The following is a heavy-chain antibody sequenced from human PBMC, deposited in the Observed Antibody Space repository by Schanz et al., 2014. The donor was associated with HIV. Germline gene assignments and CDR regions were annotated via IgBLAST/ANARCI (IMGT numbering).Heavy chain of an antibody. V-gene: IGHV3-9*01. CDR1: GFTFDDYV. J-gene: IGHJ3*02. CDR3: ANLVVAATDDAFDI. Sequence: EVQLVESGGGLVQPGRSLRLSCAASGFTFDDYVMHWVRQAPGKGLEWVSGISWKSDSIGYADSVKGRFTISRDNAKNTLYLQMNSLRAEDTAVYYCANLVVAATDDAFDIWGQGTMVTVSS. CDR2: ISWKSDSI. D-gene: IGHD2-15*01.